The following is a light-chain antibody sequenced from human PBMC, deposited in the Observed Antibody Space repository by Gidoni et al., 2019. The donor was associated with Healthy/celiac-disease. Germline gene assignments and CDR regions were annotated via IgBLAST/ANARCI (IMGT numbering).Light chain of an antibody. CDR2: TLS. V-gene: IGKV2-40*01. Sequence: VMTQTLLPLPVTPGEPASLSCRSSQSLLDIDYGNTYLNWYLQKPEQSPQLLLYTLSLRASGVPDRFSGSGSGADFTLKISRVDAEDVGVYYCMQRREFPLTFGGGTKVEIK. CDR1: QSLLDIDYGNTY. J-gene: IGKJ4*01. CDR3: MQRREFPLT.